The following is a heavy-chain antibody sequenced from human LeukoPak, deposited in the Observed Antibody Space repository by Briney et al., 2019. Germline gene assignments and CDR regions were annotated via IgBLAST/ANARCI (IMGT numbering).Heavy chain of an antibody. V-gene: IGHV4-34*01. J-gene: IGHJ1*01. D-gene: IGHD6-13*01. CDR2: INHSGST. CDR1: GGSFSGYY. Sequence: PSETLSPTCAVYGGSFSGYYWSWIRQPPGKGLEWIGEINHSGSTNYNPSLKSRVTISVDTSKNQFSLKLSSVTAADTAVYYCARTPYSSSWYGYFQHWGQGTLVTVSS. CDR3: ARTPYSSSWYGYFQH.